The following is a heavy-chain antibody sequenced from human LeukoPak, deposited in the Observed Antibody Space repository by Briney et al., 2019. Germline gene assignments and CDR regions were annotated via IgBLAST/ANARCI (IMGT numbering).Heavy chain of an antibody. Sequence: HPGGSLRLSCAASGFTFSSYAMPWVRQAPGKGLEWVAVISYDGSNKYYADSVKGRFTISRDNSKNTLYLQMNSLGAEDTAVYYCARRAVRGYSYATAYYFDYWGQGTLVTVSS. CDR1: GFTFSSYA. V-gene: IGHV3-30-3*01. CDR3: ARRAVRGYSYATAYYFDY. J-gene: IGHJ4*02. D-gene: IGHD5-18*01. CDR2: ISYDGSNK.